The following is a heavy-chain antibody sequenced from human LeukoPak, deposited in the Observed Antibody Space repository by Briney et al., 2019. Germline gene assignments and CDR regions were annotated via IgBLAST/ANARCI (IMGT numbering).Heavy chain of an antibody. CDR1: GDSVSSNSAA. V-gene: IGHV6-1*01. Sequence: SQTLSLTCAISGDSVSSNSAAWNWIRQSPSRGLEWLGRTYYRSKWYNDYAVSVKSRITINPDTSKNQFSLQLNSVTPEDTAVYYCARVSLARSGYYYYGMDVWGQGTTVTVSS. CDR3: ARVSLARSGYYYYGMDV. CDR2: TYYRSKWYN. J-gene: IGHJ6*02. D-gene: IGHD2-15*01.